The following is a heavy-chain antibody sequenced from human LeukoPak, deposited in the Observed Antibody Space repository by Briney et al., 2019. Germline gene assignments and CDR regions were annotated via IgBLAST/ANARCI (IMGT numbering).Heavy chain of an antibody. CDR2: INPSGGST. D-gene: IGHD2-15*01. Sequence: GASVKVSCKASGYTFTSYYMHWVRQAPGQGLEWMGIINPSGGSTSYAQKFQGRVTMTRDMSTSTVYMELSSLRSEDTAVYYCAILQDIVVVVAATPFDYWGQGTLVTVSS. CDR3: AILQDIVVVVAATPFDY. V-gene: IGHV1-46*01. J-gene: IGHJ4*02. CDR1: GYTFTSYY.